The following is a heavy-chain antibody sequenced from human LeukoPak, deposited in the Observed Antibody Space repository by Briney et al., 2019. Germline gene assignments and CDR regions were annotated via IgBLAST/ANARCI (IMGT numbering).Heavy chain of an antibody. J-gene: IGHJ6*02. V-gene: IGHV3-33*01. CDR2: IWYDGSNK. Sequence: GRSLRLSCAASGFTFSSYGMHWVRQAPGKGLEWVAVIWYDGSNKYYADSVKGRFTISRDDSKNTLYLQMNSLRAEDTAVYYCARDLRSSGHYKDYYGMDVWGQGTTVTVSS. CDR1: GFTFSSYG. D-gene: IGHD6-19*01. CDR3: ARDLRSSGHYKDYYGMDV.